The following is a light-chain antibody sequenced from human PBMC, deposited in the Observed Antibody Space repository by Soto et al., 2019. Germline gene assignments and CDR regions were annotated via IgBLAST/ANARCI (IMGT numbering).Light chain of an antibody. CDR1: QSVGSY. CDR3: QQRGDWPPAIT. J-gene: IGKJ5*01. V-gene: IGKV3-11*01. CDR2: DAS. Sequence: EIVLTQSPATLSLSPGERATLYCRASQSVGSYLAWFQQKPGQAPRLLIYDASDRAAGVLARFSGSGSGTDFTLTISSLEPEDFALYYCQQRGDWPPAITFGQGTRLEIK.